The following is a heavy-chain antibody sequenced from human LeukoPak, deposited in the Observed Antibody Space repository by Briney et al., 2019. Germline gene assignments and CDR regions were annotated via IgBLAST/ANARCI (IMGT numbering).Heavy chain of an antibody. CDR2: MNPNSGNT. Sequence: GASVKVSCKASGYTFTSYDINWVRQATGQGLEWMGWMNPNSGNTGYAQKFQGRVTMTRNTSISTAYMELSSLRSEDTAVYYCARDRYSGSYSIRGAFDIWGQGTMVTVSS. J-gene: IGHJ3*02. D-gene: IGHD1-26*01. V-gene: IGHV1-8*01. CDR3: ARDRYSGSYSIRGAFDI. CDR1: GYTFTSYD.